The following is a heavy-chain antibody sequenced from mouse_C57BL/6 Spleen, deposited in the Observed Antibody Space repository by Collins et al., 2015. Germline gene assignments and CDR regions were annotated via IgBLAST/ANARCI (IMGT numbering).Heavy chain of an antibody. CDR3: AREGGWLLPFDY. D-gene: IGHD2-3*01. J-gene: IGHJ2*01. V-gene: IGHV1-53*01. CDR1: GYTFTSYW. Sequence: QVQLQQPGTELVKLGASVKLSCKASGYTFTSYWMHWVKQRPGQGLEWIGNINPSNGGTNYNEKFKSKATLTVDKSSSTAYMQLSSLTSEDSAVYYCAREGGWLLPFDYWGQGTTLTVSS. CDR2: INPSNGGT.